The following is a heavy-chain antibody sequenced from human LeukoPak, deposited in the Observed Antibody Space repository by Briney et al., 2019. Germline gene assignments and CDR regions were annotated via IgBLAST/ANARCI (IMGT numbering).Heavy chain of an antibody. Sequence: GGSLRLSCAASGFTFSSYAMSWVRQAPGKGLEWVSLITNSGGSTYYADSVKGRFTVSRDNSKNMLYLQMNSLRADDTAVYYCANHLEYCSSGSCSYFDYWGQGTLVTVSS. CDR1: GFTFSSYA. CDR2: ITNSGGST. D-gene: IGHD2-15*01. V-gene: IGHV3-23*01. CDR3: ANHLEYCSSGSCSYFDY. J-gene: IGHJ4*02.